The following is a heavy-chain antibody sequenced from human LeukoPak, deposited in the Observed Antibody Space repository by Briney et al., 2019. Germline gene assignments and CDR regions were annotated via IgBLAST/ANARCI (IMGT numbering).Heavy chain of an antibody. V-gene: IGHV3-21*01. Sequence: GGSLRLSCAASGFTFSSYSMNWVRQAPGKGLEWVSSISTSNIYIYYADSVKGRFTISRDNAKNSLYLQMNSLRAEDTAVYYCARFPGRNYYDSSGFDYWGQGTLVTVSS. J-gene: IGHJ4*02. D-gene: IGHD3-22*01. CDR2: ISTSNIYI. CDR1: GFTFSSYS. CDR3: ARFPGRNYYDSSGFDY.